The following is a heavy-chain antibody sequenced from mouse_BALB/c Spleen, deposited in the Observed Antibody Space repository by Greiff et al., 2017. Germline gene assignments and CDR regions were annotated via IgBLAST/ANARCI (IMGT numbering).Heavy chain of an antibody. CDR1: GYSFTSYW. CDR3: ARQPFGTTAAWFAY. V-gene: IGHV1-61*01. J-gene: IGHJ3*01. CDR2: VHPSDSET. D-gene: IGHD1-2*01. Sequence: QVQLQQPGAELVRPGASVKLSCKASGYSFTSYWMNWVKQRPGQGLEWIGMVHPSDSETRLNQKFKDKATLTVDKSSSTAYMQLSSPTSEDSAVYYGARQPFGTTAAWFAYWGQGTLVTVSA.